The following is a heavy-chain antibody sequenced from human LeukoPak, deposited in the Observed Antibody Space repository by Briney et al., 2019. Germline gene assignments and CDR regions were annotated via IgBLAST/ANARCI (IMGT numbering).Heavy chain of an antibody. V-gene: IGHV3-23*01. Sequence: PGESLRLSCAASGSTFSSYAMSWVRQAPGKGLEWVSGISTSGGSSSYADSVKGRFTISRDNPRNTLYMQMNSLRAEDTALYYCAIMHPYYDGSGYWVQWGQGTLVTVSS. CDR1: GSTFSSYA. J-gene: IGHJ4*02. CDR3: AIMHPYYDGSGYWVQ. D-gene: IGHD3-22*01. CDR2: ISTSGGSS.